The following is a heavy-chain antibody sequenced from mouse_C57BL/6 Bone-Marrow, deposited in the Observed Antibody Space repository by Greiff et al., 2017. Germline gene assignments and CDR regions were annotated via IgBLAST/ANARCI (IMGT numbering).Heavy chain of an antibody. D-gene: IGHD1-1*01. V-gene: IGHV1-54*01. Sequence: VQLQQSGAELVRPGTSVKVSCKASGYAFTNYLIEWVKQRPGQGLAWIGVINPGSGGTNYNEKFKGKATLTADKSSSTAYMQLSSLTSEDSAVYFCARCNYYGSSYSWFAYWGQGTLVTVSA. CDR1: GYAFTNYL. CDR3: ARCNYYGSSYSWFAY. J-gene: IGHJ3*01. CDR2: INPGSGGT.